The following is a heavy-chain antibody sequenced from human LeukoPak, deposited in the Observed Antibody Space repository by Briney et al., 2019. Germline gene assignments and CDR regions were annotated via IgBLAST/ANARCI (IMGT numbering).Heavy chain of an antibody. CDR2: MYPTGGEK. CDR3: AIWTAGNY. J-gene: IGHJ4*02. V-gene: IGHV3-7*01. D-gene: IGHD6-25*01. CDR1: QFTFTGSR. Sequence: GGSLRLSCADSQFTFTGSRLNCVRETPRAGLEWVANMYPTGGEKSNVDSVRGRFTISKDKPGASLYLGMHSLRAQGTAICYCAIWTAGNYWGQGTLATVSS.